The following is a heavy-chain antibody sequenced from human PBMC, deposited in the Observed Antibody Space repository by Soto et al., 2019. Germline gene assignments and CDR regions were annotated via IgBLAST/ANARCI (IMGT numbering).Heavy chain of an antibody. CDR2: IYPGGSDT. CDR3: ARHDGDYYCYYGMDV. V-gene: IGHV5-51*01. CDR1: GYSFTSYW. Sequence: GESLKISCKGSGYSFTSYWIGWVRQMPGKGLEWMRIIYPGGSDTRYSPSFHGQVTISADKSISTAYLQWSSLKASDTAMYYSARHDGDYYCYYGMDVWGQGTTVTVSS. J-gene: IGHJ6*02.